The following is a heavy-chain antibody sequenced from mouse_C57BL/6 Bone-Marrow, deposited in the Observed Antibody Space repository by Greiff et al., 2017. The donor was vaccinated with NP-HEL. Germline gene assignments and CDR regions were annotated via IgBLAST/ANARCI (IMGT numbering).Heavy chain of an antibody. CDR1: GYTFTSYG. CDR3: ARGLGRHWYFDV. CDR2: IYPRSGNT. Sequence: VHLVESGAELARPGASVKLSCKASGYTFTSYGISWVKQRTGQGLEWIGEIYPRSGNTYYNEKFKGKATLTADKSSSTAYMELRSLTSEDSAVYFCARGLGRHWYFDVWGTGTTVTVSS. D-gene: IGHD4-1*01. V-gene: IGHV1-81*01. J-gene: IGHJ1*03.